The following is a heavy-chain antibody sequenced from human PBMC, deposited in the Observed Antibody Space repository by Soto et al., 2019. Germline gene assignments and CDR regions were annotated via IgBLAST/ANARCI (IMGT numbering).Heavy chain of an antibody. Sequence: ASVKVSCKASGYTFTSYYMHWVRPAPGQGLEWMGIINPSGGSTTYAQKFQGRVTMTRDTSTSTVYMELSSLRSEDTAVYYCARGYDSSGYYNYDVFDIWGQGTMVTVSS. CDR3: ARGYDSSGYYNYDVFDI. CDR2: INPSGGST. D-gene: IGHD3-22*01. V-gene: IGHV1-46*01. CDR1: GYTFTSYY. J-gene: IGHJ3*02.